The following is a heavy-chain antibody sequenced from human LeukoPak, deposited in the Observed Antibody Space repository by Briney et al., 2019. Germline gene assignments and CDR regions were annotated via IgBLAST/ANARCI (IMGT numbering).Heavy chain of an antibody. J-gene: IGHJ4*02. CDR1: GGSLTNYY. Sequence: PSETLSLTCSVSGGSLTNYYWGWIRQPPGKGLEFIGYIHSDGTTNYDSSLQSRVAISLATSKIQFSLRLYSVTAADTALYFCARLNFRGGEALHFDSWGQGTLVTVSS. D-gene: IGHD3-16*01. CDR3: ARLNFRGGEALHFDS. V-gene: IGHV4-4*09. CDR2: IHSDGTT.